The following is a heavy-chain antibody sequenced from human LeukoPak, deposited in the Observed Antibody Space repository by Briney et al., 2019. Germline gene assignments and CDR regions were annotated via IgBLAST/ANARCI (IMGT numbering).Heavy chain of an antibody. CDR2: IYTSGST. CDR3: ARDGDCSGGSCYSEYFDY. CDR1: GGSISSYY. V-gene: IGHV4-4*07. J-gene: IGHJ4*02. Sequence: PSETLSLTCTVSGGSISSYYWSWIRQPAGKGLEWIGRIYTSGSTNYNPSLKSRVTMSVDTSKNQFSLKLSSVTAADTAVYYCARDGDCSGGSCYSEYFDYWGQGTLVTDSS. D-gene: IGHD2-15*01.